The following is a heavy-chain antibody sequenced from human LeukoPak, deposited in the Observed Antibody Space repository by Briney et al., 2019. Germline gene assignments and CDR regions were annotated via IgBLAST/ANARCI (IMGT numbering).Heavy chain of an antibody. D-gene: IGHD1-14*01. CDR3: ARSPPRDDAFDI. CDR1: GFTVSSNY. CDR2: IYSGGST. Sequence: GGSLRLSCAASGFTVSSNYMSWVRQAPGKGLEWVSVIYSGGSTYYADSVKGRFTISRDNSKNTLYLQMNSLRAEDTAVYYCARSPPRDDAFDIWGQGTMVTVSS. V-gene: IGHV3-53*01. J-gene: IGHJ3*02.